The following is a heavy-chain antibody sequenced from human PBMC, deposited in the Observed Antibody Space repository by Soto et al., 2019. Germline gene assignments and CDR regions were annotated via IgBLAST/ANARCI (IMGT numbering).Heavy chain of an antibody. J-gene: IGHJ3*02. CDR2: ISYDGSTK. Sequence: QVQLVESGGGVVQPGRSLRLSCAASGFTFNSYVMHWVRQAPGKGLEWVAVISYDGSTKYYADSVKGRFTISRDNSKNTLYLLMNSLRAEDTAVYYCARRIVGPGPFDIWGQGTMVTVSS. V-gene: IGHV3-30-3*01. CDR3: ARRIVGPGPFDI. CDR1: GFTFNSYV. D-gene: IGHD3-3*01.